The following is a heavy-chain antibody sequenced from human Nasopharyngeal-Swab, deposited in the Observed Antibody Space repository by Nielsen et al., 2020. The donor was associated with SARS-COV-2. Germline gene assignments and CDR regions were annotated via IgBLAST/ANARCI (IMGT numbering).Heavy chain of an antibody. J-gene: IGHJ6*02. V-gene: IGHV3-13*04. CDR2: IGTAGDT. Sequence: GSSLKISCAASGFTFSSYVMHWVRQATGKGLEWVSAIGTAGDTYYPGSVKGRFTISRENAKNSLYLQMNSLRAGDTAVYYCARDLYSSGGKYYYYGMDVWGQGTTVTVSS. CDR3: ARDLYSSGGKYYYYGMDV. D-gene: IGHD6-19*01. CDR1: GFTFSSYV.